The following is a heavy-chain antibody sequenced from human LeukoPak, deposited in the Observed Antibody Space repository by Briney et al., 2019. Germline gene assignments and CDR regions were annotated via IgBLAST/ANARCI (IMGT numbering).Heavy chain of an antibody. CDR3: ARALIAAAFYGMDV. CDR2: INHSGSS. V-gene: IGHV4-34*01. D-gene: IGHD6-13*01. Sequence: PSETLSLTGAVYGGSFSGYYWSWIRQPPGKGLEWIGEINHSGSSNYNPSLKSRVTISVDTSKNQFSLKLSSVTAADTAVYYCARALIAAAFYGMDVWGKGTTVTVSS. CDR1: GGSFSGYY. J-gene: IGHJ6*04.